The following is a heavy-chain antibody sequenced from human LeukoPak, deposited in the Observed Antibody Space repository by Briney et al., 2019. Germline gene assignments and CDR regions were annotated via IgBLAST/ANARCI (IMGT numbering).Heavy chain of an antibody. Sequence: SETLSLTCAVYGGSLSGYYWSWLRQPPGKGLEWIGEINHSGSTNYNPSLKRRVTISVDTSKNQFSLKLSSVTAADTAVYYCARVIQLWSGGADYWGQGTLVTVSS. CDR2: INHSGST. D-gene: IGHD5-18*01. V-gene: IGHV4-34*01. CDR3: ARVIQLWSGGADY. J-gene: IGHJ4*02. CDR1: GGSLSGYY.